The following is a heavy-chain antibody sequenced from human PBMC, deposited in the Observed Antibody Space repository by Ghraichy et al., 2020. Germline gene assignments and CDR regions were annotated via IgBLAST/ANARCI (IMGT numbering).Heavy chain of an antibody. CDR1: GFTFSSYS. CDR3: ARSFRPGALDY. CDR2: ISSSSSTI. Sequence: GESLNISCAASGFTFSSYSMNWVRQAPGKGLEWVSYISSSSSTIYYADSVKGRFTISRDNAKNSLYLQMNSLRAEDTAVYYCARSFRPGALDYWGQGTLVTVSS. D-gene: IGHD2-8*02. J-gene: IGHJ4*02. V-gene: IGHV3-48*01.